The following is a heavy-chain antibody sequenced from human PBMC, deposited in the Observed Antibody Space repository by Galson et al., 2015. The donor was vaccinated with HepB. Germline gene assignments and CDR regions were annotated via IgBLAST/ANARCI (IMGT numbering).Heavy chain of an antibody. CDR1: RFTFSTYG. D-gene: IGHD4-17*01. CDR2: ISSSSSTR. CDR3: ARDGATTGDAFDI. J-gene: IGHJ3*02. V-gene: IGHV3-48*02. Sequence: SLRLSCAASRFTFSTYGMNWVRQAPGKGLEWVSYISSSSSTRFYADSVKGRFTISRDNAKSSLSLQMNSLRDEDTAVYYCARDGATTGDAFDIWGQGTMVTVSS.